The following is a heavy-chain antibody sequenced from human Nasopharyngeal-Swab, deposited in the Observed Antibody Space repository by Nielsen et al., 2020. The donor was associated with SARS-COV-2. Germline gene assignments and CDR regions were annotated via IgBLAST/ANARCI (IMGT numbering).Heavy chain of an antibody. D-gene: IGHD3-10*01. Sequence: ASAKVSCKVSGYTLTELSMHWVRQAPGKGLEWMGGFDPEDGETIYAQKFQGRVTMTEDTSTDTAYMELSSLRSEDTAVYYCATVFAYYGSGRPIDYWGQGTLVTVSS. CDR1: GYTLTELS. CDR3: ATVFAYYGSGRPIDY. V-gene: IGHV1-24*01. CDR2: FDPEDGET. J-gene: IGHJ4*02.